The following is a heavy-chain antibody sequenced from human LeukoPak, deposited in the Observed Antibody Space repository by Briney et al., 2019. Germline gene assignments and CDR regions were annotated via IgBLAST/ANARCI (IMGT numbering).Heavy chain of an antibody. Sequence: GGSLRLPCAASGFTFSSYWMSWVRQAPGKGLEWVANIKQDGSEKYYVDSVKGRFTISRDNAKNSLYLQMNSLRAEDTAVYYCAREAYYYGSGSYYWSYFDYWGQGTLVTVSS. J-gene: IGHJ4*02. CDR1: GFTFSSYW. CDR3: AREAYYYGSGSYYWSYFDY. V-gene: IGHV3-7*01. D-gene: IGHD3-10*01. CDR2: IKQDGSEK.